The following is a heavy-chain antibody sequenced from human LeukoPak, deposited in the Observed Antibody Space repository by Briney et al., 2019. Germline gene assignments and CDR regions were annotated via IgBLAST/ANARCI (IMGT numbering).Heavy chain of an antibody. CDR3: TKGTIWLPFDY. CDR2: ISGSGGST. V-gene: IGHV3-23*01. D-gene: IGHD5-18*01. J-gene: IGHJ4*02. CDR1: GFTFSGYG. Sequence: GGSLRLSCAASGFTFSGYGMSWVRQAPGKGLEWVSGISGSGGSTYYADSVKGRFTISRDNSKNTLYLQMNSLRAEDTAVYYCTKGTIWLPFDYWGQGTLVTVSS.